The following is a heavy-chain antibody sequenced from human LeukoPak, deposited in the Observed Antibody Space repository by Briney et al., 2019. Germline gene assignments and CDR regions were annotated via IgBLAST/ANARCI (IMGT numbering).Heavy chain of an antibody. V-gene: IGHV3-30*01. D-gene: IGHD5-18*01. Sequence: GGSLRLSCAASGFTFSNYPMHWVRQAPGKGLKWVALISYDGSNKYYADSVKGRFTISRDNSKNTLYLQMNSLRPEDTAVYYCARVADGYSYGYYYYYMDVWGKGTTVTISS. CDR2: ISYDGSNK. CDR3: ARVADGYSYGYYYYYMDV. J-gene: IGHJ6*03. CDR1: GFTFSNYP.